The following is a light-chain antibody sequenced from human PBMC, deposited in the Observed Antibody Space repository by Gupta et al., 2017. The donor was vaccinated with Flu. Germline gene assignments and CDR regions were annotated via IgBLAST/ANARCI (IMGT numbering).Light chain of an antibody. Sequence: DIQLTQSPSTLSASVGDRVIITCRASETSDRWLAWYQQKPGRVPRLLMYKTSSLESGVPSRFSGSGFGTYFTLTIDSLQPDDFATYYCQQYNSGSLMFGGGTKVDIK. J-gene: IGKJ4*02. CDR2: KTS. CDR1: ETSDRW. CDR3: QQYNSGSLM. V-gene: IGKV1-5*03.